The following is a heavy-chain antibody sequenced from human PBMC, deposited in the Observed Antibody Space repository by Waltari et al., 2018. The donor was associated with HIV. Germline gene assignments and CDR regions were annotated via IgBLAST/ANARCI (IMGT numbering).Heavy chain of an antibody. V-gene: IGHV1-24*01. CDR2: FDPEDGET. D-gene: IGHD1-26*01. CDR3: ATGREGYFDY. J-gene: IGHJ4*02. Sequence: QVQLVQSGAEVKKPGASVKVSCKVSGYTLTELSMHWVRQAPGKGLEWMGGFDPEDGETIYAQEFQGRGTRTEETSTETAYMELSSLRSEDTAVYYCATGREGYFDYWGQGTLVTVSS. CDR1: GYTLTELS.